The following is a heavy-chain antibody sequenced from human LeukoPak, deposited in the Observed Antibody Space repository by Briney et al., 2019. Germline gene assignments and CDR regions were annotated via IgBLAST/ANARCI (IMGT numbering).Heavy chain of an antibody. CDR2: ISRSNSTI. V-gene: IGHV3-48*04. Sequence: QSGGSLTLSCAASGFTFSSYSMNWVRQAPGKGLEWVSYISRSNSTIYYAYSVKGRFTVSRDNAKNSLFLQMNRLRAGVRAVYSCARVWSPPYTGSWPYYFDYWGQGILVTVSS. CDR3: ARVWSPPYTGSWPYYFDY. CDR1: GFTFSSYS. J-gene: IGHJ4*02. D-gene: IGHD6-13*01.